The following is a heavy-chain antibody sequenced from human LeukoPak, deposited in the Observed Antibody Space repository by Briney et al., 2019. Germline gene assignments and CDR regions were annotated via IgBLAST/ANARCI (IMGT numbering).Heavy chain of an antibody. J-gene: IGHJ4*02. CDR2: IYFSGTT. CDR3: ARDWRIGSSWWIDY. CDR1: ARSIISYY. D-gene: IGHD6-13*01. V-gene: IGHV4-59*01. Sequence: SASLSLTFTLSARSIISYYWSCIRQPPGDGREWIGYIYFSGTTTYHPSLKSRATISVDTSKNQFSLKLSSVTAADTAVYYCARDWRIGSSWWIDYWGQGTLVTVSS.